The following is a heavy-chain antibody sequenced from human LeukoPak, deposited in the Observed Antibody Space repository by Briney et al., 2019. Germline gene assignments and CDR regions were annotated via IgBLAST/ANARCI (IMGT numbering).Heavy chain of an antibody. CDR2: ISSSSSTI. Sequence: GGSLRLSCAASGFTFSSYSMNWVRQAPGKGLEWVSYISSSSSTIYYADSVKGRFTISRDNAKNSLYLQMNSLRAEDTAVYYCARSDIGFDYWGQGTLVTVSS. D-gene: IGHD3-16*01. V-gene: IGHV3-48*01. CDR1: GFTFSSYS. CDR3: ARSDIGFDY. J-gene: IGHJ4*02.